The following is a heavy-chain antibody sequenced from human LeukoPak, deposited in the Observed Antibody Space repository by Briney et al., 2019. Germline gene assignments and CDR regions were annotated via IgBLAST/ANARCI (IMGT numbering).Heavy chain of an antibody. V-gene: IGHV3-30*02. CDR3: ANQGVAAAREDY. CDR2: IQYDGSNK. D-gene: IGHD6-13*01. J-gene: IGHJ4*02. Sequence: GGSLRLSCAASGFTFSSYGMHWVRQAPGKGLEWVAFIQYDGSNKYYADSVKGRFTISRDNSKNTLYLQMNSLRAEDTAVYYCANQGVAAAREDYWGQGTLVTVSS. CDR1: GFTFSSYG.